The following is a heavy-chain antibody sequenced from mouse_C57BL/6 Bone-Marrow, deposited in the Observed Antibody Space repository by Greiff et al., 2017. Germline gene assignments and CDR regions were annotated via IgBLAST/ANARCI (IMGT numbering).Heavy chain of an antibody. CDR1: GYTFTSYW. D-gene: IGHD4-1*01. V-gene: IGHV1-69*01. J-gene: IGHJ3*01. CDR2: IDPSDSYT. CDR3: AGELAGTFAY. Sequence: QVQLQQPGAELVMPGASVKLSCKASGYTFTSYWMHWVQQRPGQGLEWIGEIDPSDSYTNYNQKFKGKSTLTVDKSSSTAYMQLSSLTSEDSAVYYCAGELAGTFAYGGQGTLVTVSA.